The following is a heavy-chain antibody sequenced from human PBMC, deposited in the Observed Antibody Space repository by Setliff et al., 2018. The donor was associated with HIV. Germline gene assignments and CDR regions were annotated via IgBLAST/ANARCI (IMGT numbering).Heavy chain of an antibody. CDR3: ARQRSGYNYPYYYPYYMDV. J-gene: IGHJ6*03. V-gene: IGHV4-39*01. D-gene: IGHD5-12*01. CDR1: GGSISSSSYF. CDR2: VYYSGNT. Sequence: SETLSLTCTVSGGSISSSSYFWGWIRQPPGKGLERIGSVYYSGNTYYNPSLKSRVTISVDTSKNQFSLKLSSVTAADTAVYYCARQRSGYNYPYYYPYYMDVWGKGTTVTV.